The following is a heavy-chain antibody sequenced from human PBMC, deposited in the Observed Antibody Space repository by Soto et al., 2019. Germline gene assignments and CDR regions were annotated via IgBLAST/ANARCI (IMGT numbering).Heavy chain of an antibody. V-gene: IGHV3-21*01. Sequence: GGSLRLSCAASGFTFSSYSLNWVRQAPGKGLEWVSSISSSSSYIYYADSVKGRFTISRDNAKNSLYLQMNSLRAEDTAVYYCARESGYDILTGYYIFDYWGQGTLVTVSS. CDR2: ISSSSSYI. CDR3: ARESGYDILTGYYIFDY. D-gene: IGHD3-9*01. CDR1: GFTFSSYS. J-gene: IGHJ4*02.